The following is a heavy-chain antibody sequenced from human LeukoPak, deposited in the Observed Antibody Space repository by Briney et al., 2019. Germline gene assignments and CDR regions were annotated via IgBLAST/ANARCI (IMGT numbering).Heavy chain of an antibody. J-gene: IGHJ1*01. Sequence: ASVKVSCKASGYTFTGYYMHWVRQAPGQGREWMGWINPNSGGTNYAQKFQGRVTMTRDTSISTAYMELSRLRSDDTAVYYCARASYDSSDYGYFQHRGQGTLVTVSS. CDR3: ARASYDSSDYGYFQH. D-gene: IGHD3-22*01. CDR2: INPNSGGT. V-gene: IGHV1-2*02. CDR1: GYTFTGYY.